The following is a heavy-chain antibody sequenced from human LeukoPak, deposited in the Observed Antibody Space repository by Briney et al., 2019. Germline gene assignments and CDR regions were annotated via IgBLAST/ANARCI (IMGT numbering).Heavy chain of an antibody. Sequence: GSLRLSCATSGFIFSHHGMNWVRQAPGKGLEWVSSISSSSSYIYYADSVKGRFTISRDNARNSLYLQMNSLRAEDTAVYYCVRGKANYGSGSDVWGKGTTVTVSS. D-gene: IGHD3-10*01. CDR2: ISSSSSYI. V-gene: IGHV3-21*01. CDR3: VRGKANYGSGSDV. J-gene: IGHJ6*04. CDR1: GFIFSHHG.